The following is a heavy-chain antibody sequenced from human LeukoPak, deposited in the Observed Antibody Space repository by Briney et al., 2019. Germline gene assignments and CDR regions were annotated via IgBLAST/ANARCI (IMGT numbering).Heavy chain of an antibody. J-gene: IGHJ5*02. CDR1: GFTFSSYW. Sequence: GGSLRLSCAASGFTFSSYWMHWVRQVPGKGLEWVSSISASGGSTYHADSVKGRFTISRDNSKNTLYLQMNSLGAEDTAVYFCAKEQRGYSGYAVGSWFDPWGQGTLVTVSS. CDR2: ISASGGST. V-gene: IGHV3-23*01. D-gene: IGHD5-12*01. CDR3: AKEQRGYSGYAVGSWFDP.